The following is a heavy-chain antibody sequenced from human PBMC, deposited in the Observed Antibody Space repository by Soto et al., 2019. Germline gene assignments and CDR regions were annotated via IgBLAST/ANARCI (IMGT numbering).Heavy chain of an antibody. CDR2: IHHSGST. J-gene: IGHJ4*02. V-gene: IGHV4-4*02. D-gene: IGHD2-21*02. Sequence: SETFSLSYAGSGVSISSINWWSWVRQPPGKGLEWIGEIHHSGSTNYNPSLKSRVTISVDKSKNQFSLKLSSVTAADTAVYYCARGVYGRDSLWGRGTLVT. CDR3: ARGVYGRDSL. CDR1: GVSISSINW.